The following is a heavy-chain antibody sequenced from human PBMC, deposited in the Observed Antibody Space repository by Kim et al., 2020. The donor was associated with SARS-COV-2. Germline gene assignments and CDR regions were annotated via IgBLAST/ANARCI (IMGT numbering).Heavy chain of an antibody. CDR2: ISYDGSNK. CDR1: GFTFSSYA. V-gene: IGHV3-30-3*01. D-gene: IGHD4-17*01. J-gene: IGHJ4*02. Sequence: GGSLRLSCAASGFTFSSYAMHWVRQAPGKGLEWVAVISYDGSNKYYADSVKGRFTISRDNSKNTLYLQMNSLRAEDTAVYYCASGAMTTVTKGGYWGQGTLVTVSS. CDR3: ASGAMTTVTKGGY.